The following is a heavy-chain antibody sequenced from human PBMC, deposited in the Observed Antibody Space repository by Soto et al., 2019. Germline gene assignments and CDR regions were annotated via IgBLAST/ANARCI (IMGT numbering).Heavy chain of an antibody. Sequence: QVQVVQSGAEVKKPESSVTVSCKPSGGTFNTYTVNWVRLAPGHGLEWMGRFIPILDMANYAQKFQDRVTITADRSTFTAYMELNSLTSDDTALYYCAITYCRDNSCPRDFDFWGPGTRVTVSS. CDR3: AITYCRDNSCPRDFDF. J-gene: IGHJ4*02. CDR1: GGTFNTYT. CDR2: FIPILDMA. V-gene: IGHV1-69*02. D-gene: IGHD2-21*01.